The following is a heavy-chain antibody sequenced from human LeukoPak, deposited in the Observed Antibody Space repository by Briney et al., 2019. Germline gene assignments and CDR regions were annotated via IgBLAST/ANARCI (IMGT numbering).Heavy chain of an antibody. Sequence: GGSLRLSCAASGFTFSSHAFSWVRQAPGKGLEWVSAINGYTTYYADSVKGRFTISRDNSENKEYLQMESLRAAATAVYYCAKEVPQTRGYSGGACGFDPWGQGTLVTVSS. V-gene: IGHV3-23*01. CDR2: INGYTT. CDR1: GFTFSSHA. CDR3: AKEVPQTRGYSGGACGFDP. J-gene: IGHJ5*02. D-gene: IGHD3-22*01.